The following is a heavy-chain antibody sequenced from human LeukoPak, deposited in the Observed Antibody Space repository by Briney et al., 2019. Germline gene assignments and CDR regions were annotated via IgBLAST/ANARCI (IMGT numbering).Heavy chain of an antibody. D-gene: IGHD3/OR15-3a*01. V-gene: IGHV1-2*02. CDR1: GYTFTGYY. J-gene: IGHJ6*03. CDR3: ARVTDLYYYYMDV. CDR2: INPNSGGT. Sequence: GASVKVSCKASGYTFTGYYMHWVRQAPGQGLEWMGWINPNSGGTNYAQKFQGRVTMTRDTSISTAYMELGRLRSDDTAVYYCARVTDLYYYYMDVWGKGTTVTVSS.